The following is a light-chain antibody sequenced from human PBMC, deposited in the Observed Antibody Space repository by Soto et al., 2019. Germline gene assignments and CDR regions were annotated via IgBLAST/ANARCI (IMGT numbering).Light chain of an antibody. CDR3: QQYGSSPET. J-gene: IGKJ1*01. Sequence: VMTQAPFTLSLSPGERAPLSCRTSQSVSNNYLAWYQQKPGQAPRLLIYGASSRATGIPDRFSGSGSGTDFTLTISRLEPEDFAVYYCQQYGSSPETFGQGTKVDIK. CDR1: QSVSNNY. V-gene: IGKV3-20*01. CDR2: GAS.